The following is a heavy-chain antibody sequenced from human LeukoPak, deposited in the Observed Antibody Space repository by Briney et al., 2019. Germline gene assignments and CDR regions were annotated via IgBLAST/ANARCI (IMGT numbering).Heavy chain of an antibody. D-gene: IGHD5-12*01. CDR2: INPDNGGT. Sequence: ASVKVSCKASGYTFTGYYMHWVRQAPGQGLEWMGWINPDNGGTNYAQKFQGRVTMTRDMSISTAYMELSRLRSDDTAVYYCARDPSNSGYDYLYYFDYWGQGTLVTVSS. CDR1: GYTFTGYY. J-gene: IGHJ4*02. CDR3: ARDPSNSGYDYLYYFDY. V-gene: IGHV1-2*02.